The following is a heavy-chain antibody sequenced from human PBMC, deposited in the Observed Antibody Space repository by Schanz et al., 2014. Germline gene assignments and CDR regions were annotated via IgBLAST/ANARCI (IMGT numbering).Heavy chain of an antibody. CDR1: GFTFSAYA. J-gene: IGHJ4*02. V-gene: IGHV3-23*04. CDR3: AKYRGYYRVSGSYRELEY. D-gene: IGHD3-10*01. CDR2: ISASGGTT. Sequence: EVQLVESGGGVVQPGRSLRLSCAASGFTFSAYAMTWVRQIPGKGLEWVSAISASGGTTYYADSVKGRFTISRDNFKGALYLQMSSLRAEDTAVYYCAKYRGYYRVSGSYRELEYWGQGTLVTVSS.